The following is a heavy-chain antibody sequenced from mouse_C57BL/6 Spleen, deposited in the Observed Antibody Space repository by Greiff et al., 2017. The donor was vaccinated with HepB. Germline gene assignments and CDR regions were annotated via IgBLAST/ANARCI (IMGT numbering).Heavy chain of an antibody. V-gene: IGHV1-55*01. J-gene: IGHJ2*01. D-gene: IGHD1-1*01. CDR1: GYTFTSYW. CDR3: ARGGLLRGFDY. Sequence: QVQLKESGAELVKPGASVKMSCKASGYTFTSYWITWVKQRPGQGLEWIGDIYPGSGSTNYNEKFKSKATLTVDTSSSTAYMQLSSLTSEDSAVYYCARGGLLRGFDYWGQGTTLTVSS. CDR2: IYPGSGST.